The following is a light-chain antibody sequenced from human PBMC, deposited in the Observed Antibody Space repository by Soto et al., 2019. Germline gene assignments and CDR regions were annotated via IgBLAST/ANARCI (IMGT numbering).Light chain of an antibody. CDR2: KAS. CDR3: QQYGAYPWT. J-gene: IGKJ1*01. CDR1: QVFIAG. Sequence: DIQMTHPPSTLSQSVEAKFTITSRASQVFIAGLAWHQRKPGKAPKFLIYKASSLDSGVPSRFSGSGSGTEFTLTISSLQPDDFATYYCQQYGAYPWTFGQGTKVEIK. V-gene: IGKV1-5*03.